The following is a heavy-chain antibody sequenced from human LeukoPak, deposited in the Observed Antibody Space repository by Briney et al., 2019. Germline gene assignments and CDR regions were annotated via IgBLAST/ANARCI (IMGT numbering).Heavy chain of an antibody. CDR2: INDAGSST. V-gene: IGHV3-74*01. CDR1: GFTFSSYG. CDR3: ARVAVAGTRSFDI. J-gene: IGHJ3*02. D-gene: IGHD6-19*01. Sequence: GGTLRLSCAASGFTFSSYGMSWVRQAPGKGLEWVSRINDAGSSTNYADSVKGRFTISRDNAKNTLYLQMNSLRVEDTAVYYCARVAVAGTRSFDIWGQGTMVTVSS.